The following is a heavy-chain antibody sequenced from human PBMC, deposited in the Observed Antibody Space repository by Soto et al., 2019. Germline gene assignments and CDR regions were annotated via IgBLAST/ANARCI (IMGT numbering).Heavy chain of an antibody. J-gene: IGHJ2*01. CDR3: AKEPVGPDPYFDL. V-gene: IGHV3-23*01. CDR2: ISGSGIST. Sequence: PGGSLRLSCAASGFTVSSNYMSWVRQAPGKGLEWVSGISGSGISTHYADSVKGRFTVSRGNSKNTLYLQMNSLRAEDTAVYNCAKEPVGPDPYFDLWGRGTLVTVSS. CDR1: GFTVSSNY.